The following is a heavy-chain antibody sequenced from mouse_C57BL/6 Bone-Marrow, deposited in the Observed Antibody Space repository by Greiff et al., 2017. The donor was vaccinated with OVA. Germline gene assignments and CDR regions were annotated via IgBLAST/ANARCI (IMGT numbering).Heavy chain of an antibody. Sequence: QVQLQQPGAELVRPGSSVKLSCKASGYTFTSYWMDWVKQRPGQGLEWIGNLYPSDSETHYNQKFKDKATLTVDKSSSTAYMQLSILTSEDSAVYYCARRIGYYDYWGQGTTLTVSA. J-gene: IGHJ2*01. CDR3: ARRIGYYDY. V-gene: IGHV1-61*01. D-gene: IGHD2-3*01. CDR1: GYTFTSYW. CDR2: LYPSDSET.